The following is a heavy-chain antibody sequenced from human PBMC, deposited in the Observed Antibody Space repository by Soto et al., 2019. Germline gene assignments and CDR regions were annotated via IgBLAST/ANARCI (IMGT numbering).Heavy chain of an antibody. CDR3: ARRIDYDILTGRPNWFDP. CDR1: GYSFTSYW. Sequence: GASLKISCKGSGYSFTSYWIGWVRQMPGKGLEWMGIIYPGDSDTRYSPSFQGQVTISADKSISTAYLQWSSLKASDTAMYYCARRIDYDILTGRPNWFDPWGQGTLVTVS. D-gene: IGHD3-9*01. CDR2: IYPGDSDT. V-gene: IGHV5-51*01. J-gene: IGHJ5*02.